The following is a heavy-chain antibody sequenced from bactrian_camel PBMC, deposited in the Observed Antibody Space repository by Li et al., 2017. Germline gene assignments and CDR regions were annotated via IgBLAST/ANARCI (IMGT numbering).Heavy chain of an antibody. CDR1: GIDFNDYS. CDR2: LDAIDGSE. J-gene: IGHJ4*01. V-gene: IGHV3-2*01. D-gene: IGHD2*01. Sequence: QVQLVESGGDLVQPGGSLRLSCAASGIDFNDYSMTWVRQAPGKALEWVASLDAIDGSEKYADSVKGRFTISKDNAKKTLYLQMDSLKPEDMAVYYCAVTTTTYSPVFGQGTQVTVS.